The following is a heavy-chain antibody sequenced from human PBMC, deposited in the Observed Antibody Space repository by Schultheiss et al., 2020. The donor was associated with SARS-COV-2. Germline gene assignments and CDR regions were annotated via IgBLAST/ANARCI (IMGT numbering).Heavy chain of an antibody. J-gene: IGHJ2*01. Sequence: GESLKISCAASGIPFNSYAMTWVRQAPGKGLEWVAAISSSGGNTYYADSVKGRFTISRDDSKNTAYLQMNSLKTEDTAVYYCTRPARRDSSGWYSGWYFDLWGRGTLVTVSS. D-gene: IGHD6-19*01. CDR2: ISSSGGNT. CDR1: GIPFNSYA. CDR3: TRPARRDSSGWYSGWYFDL. V-gene: IGHV3-23*01.